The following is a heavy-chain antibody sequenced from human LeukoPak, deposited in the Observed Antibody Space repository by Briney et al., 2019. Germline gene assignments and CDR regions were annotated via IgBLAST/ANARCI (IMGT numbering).Heavy chain of an antibody. CDR2: ISSSGSTI. D-gene: IGHD6-13*01. CDR1: GFTFSDYC. J-gene: IGHJ4*02. Sequence: GGSLRLSCAASGFTFSDYCMSWIRQAPGKGLEWVSYISSSGSTIYYADSVKGRFTISRDNAKNSLYLQMNSLRAEDTAVYYCARSIIAAALPNYFDYWGQGTLVTVSS. V-gene: IGHV3-11*01. CDR3: ARSIIAAALPNYFDY.